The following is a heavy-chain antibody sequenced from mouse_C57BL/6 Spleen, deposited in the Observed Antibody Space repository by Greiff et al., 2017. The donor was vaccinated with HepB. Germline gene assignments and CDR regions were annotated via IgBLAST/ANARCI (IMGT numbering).Heavy chain of an antibody. D-gene: IGHD1-1*01. CDR3: ARGEYYGSSYWYFDV. Sequence: VQLQQSGAELVKPGASVKMSCKASGYTFTSYWITWVKQRPGQGLEWTGDIYPGSGSTNYNEKFKSKATLTVDTSSSTAYMQLSSLTSEDSAVYYCARGEYYGSSYWYFDVWGTGTTVTVSS. V-gene: IGHV1-55*01. CDR2: IYPGSGST. CDR1: GYTFTSYW. J-gene: IGHJ1*03.